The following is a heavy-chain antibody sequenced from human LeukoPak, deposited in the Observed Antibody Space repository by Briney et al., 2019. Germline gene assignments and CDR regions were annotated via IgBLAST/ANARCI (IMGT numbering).Heavy chain of an antibody. D-gene: IGHD3-16*02. CDR2: INHSGST. V-gene: IGHV4-34*01. J-gene: IGHJ4*02. CDR3: ARKSSVMTGDLGELSLYFDY. CDR1: GGSFSGYY. Sequence: TSETLSLTCAVYGGSFSGYYWSWIRQPPGKGLEWIGEINHSGSTNYNPSLKSRVTISVDTSKNQFSLKLSSVTAADTAVYYCARKSSVMTGDLGELSLYFDYWGQGTLVTVSS.